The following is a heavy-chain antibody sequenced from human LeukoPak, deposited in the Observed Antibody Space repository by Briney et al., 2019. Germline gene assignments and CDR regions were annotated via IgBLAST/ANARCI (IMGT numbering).Heavy chain of an antibody. D-gene: IGHD1-26*01. CDR1: GFTFSSHA. J-gene: IGHJ4*02. V-gene: IGHV3-23*01. Sequence: QSGGSLRLSCAASGFTFSSHAMSWVRQAPGKGLEWVSAISGSGGSTYYADSVKGRFTISRDNSRNTLYLQMNSLRAEDTAVYYCAKTQSGTYSYFDHWGQGALVTVSS. CDR3: AKTQSGTYSYFDH. CDR2: ISGSGGST.